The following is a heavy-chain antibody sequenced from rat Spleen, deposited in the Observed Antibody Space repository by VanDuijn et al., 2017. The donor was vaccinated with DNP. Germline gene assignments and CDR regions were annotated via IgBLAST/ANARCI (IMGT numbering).Heavy chain of an antibody. D-gene: IGHD1-11*01. CDR3: TTDFERGY. V-gene: IGHV5-20*01. CDR1: GFTFSYYW. CDR2: ISYDGGIT. Sequence: EVQLVESGGDLVQPGRSLKLSCVASGFTFSYYWMAWVRQVPGKGLEWVASISYDGGITYYRDSVKGRFTISRDNANRTLYLQMDSLRSEDTATYYCTTDFERGYWGQGVMVTVSS. J-gene: IGHJ2*01.